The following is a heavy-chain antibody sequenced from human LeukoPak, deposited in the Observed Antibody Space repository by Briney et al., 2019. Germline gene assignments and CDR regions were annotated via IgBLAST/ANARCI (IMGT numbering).Heavy chain of an antibody. Sequence: GGSLRLSCAASGFTFSDYYMSWIRQAPGKGLEWVSYISSSGSTIYYADSVKGRFTISRDNSKNTLYLQMNSLRAEDTAVYYCARGGYGDYVRAFDIWGQGTMVTVSS. CDR3: ARGGYGDYVRAFDI. D-gene: IGHD4-17*01. V-gene: IGHV3-11*04. J-gene: IGHJ3*02. CDR1: GFTFSDYY. CDR2: ISSSGSTI.